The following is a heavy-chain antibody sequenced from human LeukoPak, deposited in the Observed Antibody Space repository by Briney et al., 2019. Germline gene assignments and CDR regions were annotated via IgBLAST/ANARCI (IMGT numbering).Heavy chain of an antibody. CDR2: IIPILGIA. D-gene: IGHD3-3*01. V-gene: IGHV1-69*04. J-gene: IGHJ4*02. Sequence: SVKVSCKASGGTFSSYAISWVRQAPGQGLEWMGRIIPILGIANYAQKFQGRVTITADKSTSTAYMELSSLRSEDTAVYYCASELGDFWSGYYGDYWGQGTLVTVSS. CDR3: ASELGDFWSGYYGDY. CDR1: GGTFSSYA.